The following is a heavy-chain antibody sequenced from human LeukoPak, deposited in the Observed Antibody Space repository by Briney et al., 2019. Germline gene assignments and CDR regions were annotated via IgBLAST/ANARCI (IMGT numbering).Heavy chain of an antibody. CDR1: GGSFSGYY. Sequence: SEALSLTCAVYGGSFSGYYWSWIRQPPGKGLEWIGEINHSGSTNYNPSLKSRVTISVDTSKNQFSLKLSSVTAADTAVYYCARDKGGLGYCSGGSCPMYYYYYMDVWGKGTTVTISS. CDR3: ARDKGGLGYCSGGSCPMYYYYYMDV. D-gene: IGHD2-15*01. V-gene: IGHV4-34*01. CDR2: INHSGST. J-gene: IGHJ6*03.